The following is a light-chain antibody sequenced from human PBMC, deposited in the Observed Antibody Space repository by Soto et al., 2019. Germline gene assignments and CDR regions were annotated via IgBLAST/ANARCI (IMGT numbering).Light chain of an antibody. CDR3: CSYAGSPRYV. CDR2: DVS. Sequence: QSALTQPRSVSGSLGQSVTISCTGTSSDVGTYNYVSWYQQHPGKAHKVMIYDVSERPSGVPDRFSGSKSGNTASLTISGLQAEDEADYYCCSYAGSPRYVLGTGTKVTVL. CDR1: SSDVGTYNY. V-gene: IGLV2-11*01. J-gene: IGLJ1*01.